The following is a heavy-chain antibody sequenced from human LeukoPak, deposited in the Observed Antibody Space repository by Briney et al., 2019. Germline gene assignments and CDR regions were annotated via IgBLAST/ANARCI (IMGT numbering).Heavy chain of an antibody. CDR2: ISGSGGST. CDR3: AKGANYDFWSGYYFDY. Sequence: GGSLRLSCAASGFTFSSYAMSWVRQAPGKGLEWVSAISGSGGSTYYADSVKGRFTISRDNSKNTLYLQMNSLRAEDTAVYYCAKGANYDFWSGYYFDYWGQGTLITVSS. J-gene: IGHJ4*02. D-gene: IGHD3-3*01. V-gene: IGHV3-23*01. CDR1: GFTFSSYA.